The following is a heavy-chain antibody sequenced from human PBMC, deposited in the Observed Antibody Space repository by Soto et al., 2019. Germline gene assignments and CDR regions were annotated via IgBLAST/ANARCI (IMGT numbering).Heavy chain of an antibody. CDR2: ISYSGTT. CDR1: GDSLNNYY. D-gene: IGHD5-18*01. J-gene: IGHJ4*02. Sequence: SETLSLTCTVSGDSLNNYYWSWIRRPPGMGLEWIASISYSGTTNYNSSLKSRVTISIDTSKNQFSLDFNSVTAADTAVYYCAREGYNFGPFDYWGQGALVTGSS. CDR3: AREGYNFGPFDY. V-gene: IGHV4-59*01.